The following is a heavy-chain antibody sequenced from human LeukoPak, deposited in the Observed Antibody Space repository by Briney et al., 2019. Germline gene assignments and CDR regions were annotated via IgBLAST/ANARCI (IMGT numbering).Heavy chain of an antibody. J-gene: IGHJ6*03. Sequence: QTLSLTCTVSGGSINSGSYYWSWIRQPAGKGLEWIGRIYTSGSTNYNPSLKSRVTISVDTSKNQFSLKLSSVTAADTAVYYCASLAHYDILTGYYYYMDVWGKGTTVTVSS. CDR3: ASLAHYDILTGYYYYMDV. CDR1: GGSINSGSYY. V-gene: IGHV4-61*02. D-gene: IGHD3-9*01. CDR2: IYTSGST.